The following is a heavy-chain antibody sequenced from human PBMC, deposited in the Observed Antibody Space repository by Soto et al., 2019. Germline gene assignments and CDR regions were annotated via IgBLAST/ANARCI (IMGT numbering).Heavy chain of an antibody. CDR1: GGSISSSSYY. CDR2: IYYSGST. D-gene: IGHD2-2*01. V-gene: IGHV4-39*01. CDR3: ASSGLVVVPGAFDY. Sequence: PSETLSLTCTVSGGSISSSSYYWSWIRQPPGKGPEWIGSIYYSGSTYYNPSLKSRVTISVDTSKNQFSLKLSSVTAADTAVYYCASSGLVVVPGAFDYWGQGTLVTVSS. J-gene: IGHJ4*02.